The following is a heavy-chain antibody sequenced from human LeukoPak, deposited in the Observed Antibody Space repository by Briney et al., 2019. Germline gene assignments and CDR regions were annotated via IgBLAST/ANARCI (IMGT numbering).Heavy chain of an antibody. CDR3: ARDRSRGYSYGLESLY. Sequence: ASVKVSCEASGYTFTGYYIHWARQAPGQGLEWMGWINPESGGTSYAQHFQGRVTMTRDTSTSTAYMDLSRLKSDDTAVYYCARDRSRGYSYGLESLYWGQGTLVTVSS. CDR2: INPESGGT. J-gene: IGHJ4*02. D-gene: IGHD5-18*01. V-gene: IGHV1-2*02. CDR1: GYTFTGYY.